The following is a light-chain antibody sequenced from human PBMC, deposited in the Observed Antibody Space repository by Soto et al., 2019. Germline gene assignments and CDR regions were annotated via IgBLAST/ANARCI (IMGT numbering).Light chain of an antibody. CDR3: SSYTSSSTHYV. J-gene: IGLJ1*01. Sequence: QSVLTQPASVSGSPGQSITISCTGTSSDVGGYNYVSWYQQHPGKAPKLMIYDVSNRPSGVSNRFSGSKSGNTASLTISGLQAEDEADYYCSSYTSSSTHYVFGTGTKGTVL. CDR2: DVS. V-gene: IGLV2-14*01. CDR1: SSDVGGYNY.